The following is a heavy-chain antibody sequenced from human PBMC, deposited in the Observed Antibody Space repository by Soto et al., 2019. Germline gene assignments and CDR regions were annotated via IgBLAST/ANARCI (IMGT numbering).Heavy chain of an antibody. V-gene: IGHV4-59*08. J-gene: IGHJ4*02. CDR1: GGSISSYY. CDR3: ARHNYGSGSTYFDY. D-gene: IGHD3-10*01. CDR2: IYYSGST. Sequence: LSLTCTVSGGSISSYYWSWIRQPPGKGLEWIGYIYYSGSTNYNPSLKSRVTISVDTSKNQFSLKLNSMIAADTAVYYCARHNYGSGSTYFDYWGQGTLVTVSS.